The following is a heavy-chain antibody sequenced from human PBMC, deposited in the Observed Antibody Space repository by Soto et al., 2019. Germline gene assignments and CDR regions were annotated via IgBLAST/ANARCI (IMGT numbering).Heavy chain of an antibody. Sequence: SVKVSCKASGGTFSSYAISWVRQAPGQGLEWMGGIIPIFGTANYAQKFQGRVTITADESTSTAYMELSSLRSEDTAVYYCARRTTVTLGYYYYGMDVWGQGTTVTVSS. J-gene: IGHJ6*02. V-gene: IGHV1-69*13. CDR2: IIPIFGTA. D-gene: IGHD4-17*01. CDR3: ARRTTVTLGYYYYGMDV. CDR1: GGTFSSYA.